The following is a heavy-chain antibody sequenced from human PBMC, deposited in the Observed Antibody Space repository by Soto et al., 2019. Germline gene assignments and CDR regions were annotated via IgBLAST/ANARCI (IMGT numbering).Heavy chain of an antibody. V-gene: IGHV3-30*03. J-gene: IGHJ4*02. CDR2: ISYDGSNK. CDR3: ARDGDYGVDY. D-gene: IGHD4-17*01. Sequence: GGSLRLSCAASGFTFSSYGMHWVRQAPGKGLEWVAVISYDGSNKYYADSVKGRFTISRDNSKNTLYLQMNSLRAEDTAVYYCARDGDYGVDYWGQGTLVTVSS. CDR1: GFTFSSYG.